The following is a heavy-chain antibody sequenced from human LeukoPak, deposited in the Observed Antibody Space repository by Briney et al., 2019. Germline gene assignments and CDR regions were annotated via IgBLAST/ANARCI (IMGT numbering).Heavy chain of an antibody. CDR3: ARHYYDSSGSDYYFDY. Sequence: SETLSLTCTVSGGSISSYYWSWIRQPPGEGLEWIGYIYYSGSTNYNPSLKGRVTISVDTSKNQFSLKLSSVTAADTAVYYCARHYYDSSGSDYYFDYWGQGTLVTVSS. CDR2: IYYSGST. CDR1: GGSISSYY. V-gene: IGHV4-59*08. D-gene: IGHD3-22*01. J-gene: IGHJ4*02.